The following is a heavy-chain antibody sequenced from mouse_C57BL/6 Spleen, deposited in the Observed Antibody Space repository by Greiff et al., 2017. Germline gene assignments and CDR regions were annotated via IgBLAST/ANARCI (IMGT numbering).Heavy chain of an antibody. V-gene: IGHV1-80*01. CDR1: GYAFSSYW. J-gene: IGHJ4*01. CDR2: IYPGDGDT. Sequence: QVQLKESGAELVKPGASVKISCKASGYAFSSYWMNWVKQRPGKGLEWIGQIYPGDGDTNYNGKFKGKATLTADKSSSTAYMQLSSLTSEDSAVYFCARGSHYYCSSFYAMDYWGQGTSVTVSS. D-gene: IGHD1-1*01. CDR3: ARGSHYYCSSFYAMDY.